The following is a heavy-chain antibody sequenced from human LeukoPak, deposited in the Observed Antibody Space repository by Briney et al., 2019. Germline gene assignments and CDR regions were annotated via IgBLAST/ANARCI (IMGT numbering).Heavy chain of an antibody. V-gene: IGHV4-30-2*01. J-gene: IGHJ4*02. CDR1: GGSISSGGYY. CDR2: IYHSGST. D-gene: IGHD2/OR15-2a*01. CDR3: AKSGGGGIYYFDY. Sequence: SETLSLTCTVSGGSISSGGYYWSWIRQPPGKGLEWIGYIYHSGSTYYNPSLKSRVTISVDTSRNQFSLNLSSVTAADTAMYFCAKSGGGGIYYFDYWGQGTLVIVSS.